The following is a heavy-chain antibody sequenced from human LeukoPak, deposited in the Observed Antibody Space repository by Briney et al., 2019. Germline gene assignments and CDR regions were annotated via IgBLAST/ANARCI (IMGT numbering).Heavy chain of an antibody. J-gene: IGHJ6*02. V-gene: IGHV3-21*01. CDR2: ISSSSSYI. CDR3: AREGRFLEWLFRGRDYGMDV. CDR1: GFTFSSYA. D-gene: IGHD3-3*01. Sequence: GGSLRLSCAASGFTFSSYAMHWVRQAPGKGLEWVSSISSSSSYIYYADSVKGRFTISRDNAKNSLYLQMNSLRAEDTAVYYCAREGRFLEWLFRGRDYGMDVWGQGTTVTVSS.